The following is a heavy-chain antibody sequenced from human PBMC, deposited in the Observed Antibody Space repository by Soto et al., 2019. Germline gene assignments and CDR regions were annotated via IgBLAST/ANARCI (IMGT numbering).Heavy chain of an antibody. CDR1: GFTFSSYA. CDR3: AKASLRFLEWYSAFDI. D-gene: IGHD3-3*01. Sequence: GESLKISCAASGFTFSSYAMSWVRQAPGKGLEWVSAISGSGGSTYYADSVKGRFTISRDNSKNTLYLQMNSLRAEDTAVYYCAKASLRFLEWYSAFDIWGQGTMVTVSS. J-gene: IGHJ3*02. CDR2: ISGSGGST. V-gene: IGHV3-23*01.